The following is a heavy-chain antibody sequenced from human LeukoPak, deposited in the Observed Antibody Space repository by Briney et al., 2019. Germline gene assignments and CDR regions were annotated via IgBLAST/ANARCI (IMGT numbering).Heavy chain of an antibody. V-gene: IGHV4-59*08. J-gene: IGHJ4*02. CDR3: ARYLYDAGPFDL. D-gene: IGHD5/OR15-5a*01. Sequence: SETLSLTCTVSGGAIGSYYWAWIRQCPGKGLEWIGFVHDSGSTNYNPPLKSRVTTSLDTSKNKFSLNLRSLTAADTAVYYCARYLYDAGPFDLWGQGNLVTVSS. CDR1: GGAIGSYY. CDR2: VHDSGST.